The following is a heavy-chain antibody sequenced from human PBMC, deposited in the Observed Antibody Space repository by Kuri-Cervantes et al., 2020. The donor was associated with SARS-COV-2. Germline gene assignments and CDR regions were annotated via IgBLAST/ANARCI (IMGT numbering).Heavy chain of an antibody. CDR1: GGSFSGYC. CDR3: ASVSGSYYSRDAFDI. D-gene: IGHD1-26*01. V-gene: IGHV4-34*01. Sequence: SQTLSLTCAVNGGSFSGYCWSWIRQPPGKGLEWIGEINHSGSTDYNPSLKSRATISVDTSKNQFYLKLSSVTAADTAVYYCASVSGSYYSRDAFDIWGQGTMVTVSS. J-gene: IGHJ3*02. CDR2: INHSGST.